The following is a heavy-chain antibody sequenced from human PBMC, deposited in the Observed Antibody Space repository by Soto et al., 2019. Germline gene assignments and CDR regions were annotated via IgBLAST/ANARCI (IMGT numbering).Heavy chain of an antibody. CDR1: GFTFSSYA. V-gene: IGHV3-30-3*01. Sequence: QVQLVESGGGVVQPGRSLRLSCAASGFTFSSYAMHWVRQAPGKGLEWVAVISYDGSNKYYADSVKGRFTISRDNSKNTLYLQMNSLRAEDTAVYYCAREGYSSGWYSPHYYYGMDVWGQGTTVTVSS. J-gene: IGHJ6*02. CDR2: ISYDGSNK. CDR3: AREGYSSGWYSPHYYYGMDV. D-gene: IGHD6-19*01.